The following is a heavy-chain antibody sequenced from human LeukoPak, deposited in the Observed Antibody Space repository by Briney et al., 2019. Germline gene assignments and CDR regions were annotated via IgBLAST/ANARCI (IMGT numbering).Heavy chain of an antibody. CDR1: GDSVSSSNYY. V-gene: IGHV4-61*01. CDR2: IYYSGST. D-gene: IGHD4-17*01. Sequence: SETLSLTCTVSGDSVSSSNYYWGWFRQPPGKGLEWIGYIYYSGSTNYNPALKSLVTRSVDTSKNQFSLKLSSVTTADTAVYYCARATVTTLHYYYGMDVWGQGTTVTVSS. J-gene: IGHJ6*02. CDR3: ARATVTTLHYYYGMDV.